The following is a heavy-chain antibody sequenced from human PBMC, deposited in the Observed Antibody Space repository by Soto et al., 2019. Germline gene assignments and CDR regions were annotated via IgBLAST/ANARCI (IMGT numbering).Heavy chain of an antibody. D-gene: IGHD3-3*01. J-gene: IGHJ6*02. Sequence: GESLKISCKGSGYSFTSYWIGWVRQMPGKGLEWMGIIYPGDSDTRYSPSFQGQATISADKSISTAYPRWSSLKASDTAMYYCARASYYDFWSGYYVVAPTYGMDVWGQGTTVTVSS. V-gene: IGHV5-51*01. CDR3: ARASYYDFWSGYYVVAPTYGMDV. CDR2: IYPGDSDT. CDR1: GYSFTSYW.